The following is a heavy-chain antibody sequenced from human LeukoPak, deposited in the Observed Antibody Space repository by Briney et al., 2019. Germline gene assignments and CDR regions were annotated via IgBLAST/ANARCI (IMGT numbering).Heavy chain of an antibody. CDR2: IYRSGST. V-gene: IGHV4-59*08. J-gene: IGHJ4*02. D-gene: IGHD3-22*01. Sequence: PSETLSLTCTVSGDSISSFQWSWLRQPPGKGLEWIGYIYRSGSTNYNPSLESRVTISADTSKNQFSLTLTSVTAADTAIYYCARHHPGGYADTGYYYYFDYWGQGTLVTVSS. CDR1: GDSISSFQ. CDR3: ARHHPGGYADTGYYYYFDY.